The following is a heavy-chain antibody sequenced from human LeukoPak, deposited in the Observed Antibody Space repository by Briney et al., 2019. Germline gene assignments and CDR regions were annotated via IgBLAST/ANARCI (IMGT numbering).Heavy chain of an antibody. V-gene: IGHV3-11*01. CDR3: ARKKADIVVVPAATRYYYYGMGV. Sequence: SXXXSXXAXGXTFXXYYMSWIRQAPGKGLEWVSYISSSGSSKYYADSVKGRFTISRDNAKNSLYLQMNSLRAEDTAVYYCARKKADIVVVPAATRYYYYGMGVWGRGTTVTVSS. CDR1: GXTFXXYY. D-gene: IGHD2-2*01. J-gene: IGHJ6*02. CDR2: ISSSGSSK.